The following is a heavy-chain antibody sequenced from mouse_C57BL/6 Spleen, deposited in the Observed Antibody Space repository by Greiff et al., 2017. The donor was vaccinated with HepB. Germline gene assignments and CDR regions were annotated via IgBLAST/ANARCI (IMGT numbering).Heavy chain of an antibody. D-gene: IGHD2-5*01. CDR1: GFTFSSYA. CDR3: AREGAYYSNRYFDV. J-gene: IGHJ1*03. V-gene: IGHV5-4*01. Sequence: EVMLVESGGGLVKPGGSLKLSCAASGFTFSSYAMSWVRQTPEKRLEWVATISDGGSYTYYPDNVKGRFTISRDNAKNNLYLQMSHLKSEDTAMYYCAREGAYYSNRYFDVWGTGTTVTVSS. CDR2: ISDGGSYT.